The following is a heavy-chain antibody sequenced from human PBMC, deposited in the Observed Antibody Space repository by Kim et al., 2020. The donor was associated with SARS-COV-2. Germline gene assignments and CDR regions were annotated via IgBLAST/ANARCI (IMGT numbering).Heavy chain of an antibody. V-gene: IGHV3-23*01. Sequence: GGSLRLFCAASGFTFSSYAMSWVRQAPGKGLEWVSAISGSGGSTYYADSVKGRFTISRDNSKNTLYLQMNSLRAEDTAVYYCAKDSDYDILTGYLGFDYWGQGTLVTVSS. J-gene: IGHJ4*02. CDR1: GFTFSSYA. CDR2: ISGSGGST. D-gene: IGHD3-9*01. CDR3: AKDSDYDILTGYLGFDY.